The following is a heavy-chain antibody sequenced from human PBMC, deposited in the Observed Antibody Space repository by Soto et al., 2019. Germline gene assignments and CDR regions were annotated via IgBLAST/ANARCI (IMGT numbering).Heavy chain of an antibody. CDR1: GGTFSSYA. D-gene: IGHD2-2*01. J-gene: IGHJ5*02. CDR2: IIPIFGTA. CDR3: ASSPSPPRVGQLPLGWFDP. Sequence: QVQLVQSGAEVKKPGSSVKVSCKASGGTFSSYAISWVRQAPGQGLEWMGGIIPIFGTANYAQKFQGRVTITADESTSTAYMELSSLRSEDTAVYYCASSPSPPRVGQLPLGWFDPWGQGTLVTVSS. V-gene: IGHV1-69*01.